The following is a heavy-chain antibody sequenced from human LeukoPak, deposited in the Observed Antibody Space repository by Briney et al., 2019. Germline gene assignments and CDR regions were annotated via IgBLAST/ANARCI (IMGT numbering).Heavy chain of an antibody. CDR2: ISTTGSYI. V-gene: IGHV3-21*01. Sequence: VGSLTLSCAASAFTFSSYSMNWVRQAPGKGLEWVSSISTTGSYIYYADSVKGRFTISRDNAKNSLYLQMNSLRAEDTAVYYCAGTEHYYYYGMDLWGQGTTVTVSS. CDR3: AGTEHYYYYGMDL. D-gene: IGHD1-1*01. CDR1: AFTFSSYS. J-gene: IGHJ6*02.